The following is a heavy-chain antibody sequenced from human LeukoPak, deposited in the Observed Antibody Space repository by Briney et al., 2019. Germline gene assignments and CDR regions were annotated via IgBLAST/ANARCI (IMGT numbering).Heavy chain of an antibody. CDR1: GGSISSGSYY. CDR2: IYTSGST. CDR3: ARDVATAPDD. V-gene: IGHV4-61*02. D-gene: IGHD1-26*01. J-gene: IGHJ4*02. Sequence: SETLSLTCTVSGGSISSGSYYWSWIRQPAGKGLGWIGRIYTSGSTNYNPSLKSRVTISTDASKNQFSLNLSSVTAADTAVYYCARDVATAPDDWGQGTLVTVSS.